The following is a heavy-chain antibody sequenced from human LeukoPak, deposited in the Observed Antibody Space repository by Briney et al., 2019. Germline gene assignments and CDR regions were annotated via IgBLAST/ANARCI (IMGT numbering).Heavy chain of an antibody. V-gene: IGHV3-21*04. J-gene: IGHJ4*02. CDR3: AKDQDGFGYRDSFDY. Sequence: PGGSLRLSCAASGFTFSSYSMNWVRQAPGKGLEWVSSISSSSSYIYYADSVKGRFTISRDNSRNTLYVQMNSLRADDTAVYYCAKDQDGFGYRDSFDYWGQGTLVTVSS. D-gene: IGHD5-18*01. CDR1: GFTFSSYS. CDR2: ISSSSSYI.